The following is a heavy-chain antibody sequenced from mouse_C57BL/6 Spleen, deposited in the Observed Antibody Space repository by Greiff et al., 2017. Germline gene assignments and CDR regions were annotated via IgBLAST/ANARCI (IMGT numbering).Heavy chain of an antibody. Sequence: QVQLQQSGAELVRPGTSVKVSCKASGYAFTNYLIGWVKQRPGQGLEWIGVINPGSGGTNYNEKFKGKATLTADKSSSTAYMQLSSLTSEDSAVYFCARGSSGYHYWGQGTSVTVSS. CDR3: ARGSSGYHY. J-gene: IGHJ4*01. V-gene: IGHV1-54*01. D-gene: IGHD3-2*02. CDR1: GYAFTNYL. CDR2: INPGSGGT.